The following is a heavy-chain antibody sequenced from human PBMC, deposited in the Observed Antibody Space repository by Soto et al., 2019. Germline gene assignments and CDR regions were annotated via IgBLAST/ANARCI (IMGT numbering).Heavy chain of an antibody. Sequence: RGSLLLSCVSSVFSFGSYALTWVRQAPGKGLEWVSTISGSDGKTFYADAVKGRFSISRDISQSTLYLQMNSLRADDTAIYYCARWSYLDYWGQGTRVTVSS. CDR2: ISGSDGKT. V-gene: IGHV3-23*01. D-gene: IGHD3-3*01. J-gene: IGHJ4*02. CDR3: ARWSYLDY. CDR1: VFSFGSYA.